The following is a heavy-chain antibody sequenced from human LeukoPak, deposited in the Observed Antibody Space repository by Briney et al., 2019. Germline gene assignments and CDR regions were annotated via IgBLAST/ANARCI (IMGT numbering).Heavy chain of an antibody. J-gene: IGHJ5*02. CDR1: GYSFTSHY. CDR2: INPRGTAT. Sequence: ASVKVSCKASGYSFTSHYMHWVRQAPGQGLEWMGLINPRGTATRYAESFQGRLTLTRDLSASTDYMELSSLRSDDTAVYFCARDTSEGDYAWWFDPWGQGTLVTVAS. CDR3: ARDTSEGDYAWWFDP. D-gene: IGHD3-16*01. V-gene: IGHV1-46*01.